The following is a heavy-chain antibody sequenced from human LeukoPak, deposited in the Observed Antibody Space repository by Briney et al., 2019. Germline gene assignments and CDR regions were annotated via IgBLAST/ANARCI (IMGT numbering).Heavy chain of an antibody. CDR3: AKDKGLQWLVLDY. D-gene: IGHD6-19*01. CDR2: ISWNSGSI. Sequence: GRSLRLSCAASGFTFDDYAMHWVRQAPGKGLEWVSGISWNSGSIGYADSVKGRFTISRDNAKNSLYLQMNSLRAEDTALYYCAKDKGLQWLVLDYWGQGTLVTVSS. V-gene: IGHV3-9*01. J-gene: IGHJ4*02. CDR1: GFTFDDYA.